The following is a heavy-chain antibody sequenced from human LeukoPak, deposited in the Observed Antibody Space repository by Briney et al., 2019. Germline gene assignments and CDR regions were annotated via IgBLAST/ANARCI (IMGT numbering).Heavy chain of an antibody. D-gene: IGHD6-13*01. V-gene: IGHV1-18*01. Sequence: ASVTVSCMASGYTFTSYGISWVRQAPGQGLEWMGWISAYNGNTNYAQKLQGRVTMTTDTSTSTAYMELRSLRSDDTAVYYCARGYLGSSWYNPPYYYYGMDVWGQGTTVTVSS. CDR3: ARGYLGSSWYNPPYYYYGMDV. CDR1: GYTFTSYG. J-gene: IGHJ6*02. CDR2: ISAYNGNT.